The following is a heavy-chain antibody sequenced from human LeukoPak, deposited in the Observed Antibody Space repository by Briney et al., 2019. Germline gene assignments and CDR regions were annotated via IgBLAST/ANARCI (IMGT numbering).Heavy chain of an antibody. V-gene: IGHV3-30*03. Sequence: PGRSLRLSCAASGFTFSSYGMHWVRQAPGKGLEWVAVISYDGSNKYYADSVKGRFTISRDNSKNTLYLQMNSLRAEDTAVYYCARDTGTDWGQGTLVTVSS. D-gene: IGHD1-14*01. CDR3: ARDTGTD. CDR2: ISYDGSNK. CDR1: GFTFSSYG. J-gene: IGHJ4*02.